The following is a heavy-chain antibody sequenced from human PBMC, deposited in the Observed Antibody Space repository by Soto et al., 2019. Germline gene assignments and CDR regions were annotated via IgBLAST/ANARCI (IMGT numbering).Heavy chain of an antibody. D-gene: IGHD3-22*01. CDR3: AANRGYNYYYGMDV. J-gene: IGHJ6*02. CDR1: GFTFSSYA. Sequence: EVQLLESGGGLVQPGGSLRLSCAASGFTFSSYAMSWVRQAPGKGLEWVSAISGSGGSTYYADSVKDRFTISRDNSQNTLYLQMSSLRAEDTAVYYCAANRGYNYYYGMDVWGQGTTVTVSS. V-gene: IGHV3-23*01. CDR2: ISGSGGST.